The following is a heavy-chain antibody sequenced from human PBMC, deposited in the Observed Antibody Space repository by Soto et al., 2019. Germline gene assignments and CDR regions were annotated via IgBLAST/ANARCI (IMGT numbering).Heavy chain of an antibody. D-gene: IGHD3-3*01. Sequence: EVQLLESGGGLVQPGGSLRLSCAVSGFTFSSYAMSWVRQAPGKGLEWVSAISGSGGSTYYADSVKGRFTISRDNSKNTLYLQMNSLRAEDTAVYYCAKAVDITIFGVVTKTSGWFDPWGQGTLVTVSS. V-gene: IGHV3-23*01. J-gene: IGHJ5*02. CDR3: AKAVDITIFGVVTKTSGWFDP. CDR2: ISGSGGST. CDR1: GFTFSSYA.